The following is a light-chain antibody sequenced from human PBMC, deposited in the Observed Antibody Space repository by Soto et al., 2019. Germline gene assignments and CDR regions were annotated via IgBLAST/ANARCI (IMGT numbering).Light chain of an antibody. CDR1: QGIKND. CDR2: AAS. Sequence: IQMTQSPSSLAASIGDRVTITFRAIQGIKNDLGWYHQKPGKAPKLLIHAASSLQSGVPSRFSGSGSETDFTLTISSLQPEDFATYSCQQSYSTTRTFGQVTKA. V-gene: IGKV1-39*01. J-gene: IGKJ1*01. CDR3: QQSYSTTRT.